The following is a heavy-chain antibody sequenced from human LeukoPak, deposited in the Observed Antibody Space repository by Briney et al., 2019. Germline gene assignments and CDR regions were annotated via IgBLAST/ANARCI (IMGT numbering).Heavy chain of an antibody. J-gene: IGHJ4*02. V-gene: IGHV3-30*03. CDR2: ISYDGSNK. CDR3: ASPAG. Sequence: PGRSLRLSCAASGFTFSSYGMHWVRQAPGKGLEWVAVISYDGSNKYYADSVKGRFTISRDNSKNTLYLQMNSLRAEDTAVYYCASPAGWGQGTLVTVSS. CDR1: GFTFSSYG.